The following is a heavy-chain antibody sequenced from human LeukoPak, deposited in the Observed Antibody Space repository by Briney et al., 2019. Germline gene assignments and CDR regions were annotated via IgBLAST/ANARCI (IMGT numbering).Heavy chain of an antibody. CDR1: GGSISSYY. CDR3: ARQACSSTSCYIDY. J-gene: IGHJ4*02. D-gene: IGHD2-2*02. Sequence: SETLSLTCTVSGGSISSYYWSWIRQPPGKGLERIGYIYYSGSTNYNPSLKSRVTISVDTSKNQFSLKLSSVTAADTAVYYCARQACSSTSCYIDYWGQGTLVTVSS. CDR2: IYYSGST. V-gene: IGHV4-59*08.